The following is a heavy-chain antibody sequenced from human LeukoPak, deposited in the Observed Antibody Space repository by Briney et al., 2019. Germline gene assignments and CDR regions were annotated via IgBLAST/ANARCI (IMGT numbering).Heavy chain of an antibody. CDR3: ATTEGGQWPRFDY. CDR2: ISYDGSNK. CDR1: GFTFSSYA. Sequence: GRSLRLSCAASGFTFSSYAMHWVRQAPGKGLEWVAVISYDGSNKYYADSVKGRFTISRDNSKNTLYLQMNSLRAEDTAVYYCATTEGGQWPRFDYWGQGTLVTVSS. V-gene: IGHV3-30*14. D-gene: IGHD6-19*01. J-gene: IGHJ4*02.